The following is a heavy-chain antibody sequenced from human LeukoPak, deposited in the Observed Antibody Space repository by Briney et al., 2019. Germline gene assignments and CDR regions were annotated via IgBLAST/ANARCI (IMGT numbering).Heavy chain of an antibody. V-gene: IGHV3-23*01. J-gene: IGHJ4*02. Sequence: GGSLRLSCAASGFTFSSYAMSWVRQAPGKGLEWVSAISGSGGSTYYADSVKGRFTISRDNSKNTLYLQMNSLRAEDTAVYYCARYSSGWYGGGSYWGQGTLVTVSS. CDR3: ARYSSGWYGGGSY. CDR1: GFTFSSYA. D-gene: IGHD6-19*01. CDR2: ISGSGGST.